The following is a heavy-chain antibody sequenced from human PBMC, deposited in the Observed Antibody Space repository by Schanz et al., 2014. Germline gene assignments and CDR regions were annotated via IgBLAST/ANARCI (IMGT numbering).Heavy chain of an antibody. CDR2: IYSSGIP. V-gene: IGHV4-59*08. J-gene: IGHJ2*01. CDR3: ARGGSAMVRGVMTASYWFFDL. CDR1: GGSINNFY. Sequence: QVQLQESGPGLVKPSETLSLTCSVSGGSINNFYWGWIRQSPGKGLEWIGYIYSSGIPTYNPSLKGRVSLTAESTKNQFSLKLTSGTAGDAAVYYCARGGSAMVRGVMTASYWFFDLWGRGTLVTVSP. D-gene: IGHD3-10*01.